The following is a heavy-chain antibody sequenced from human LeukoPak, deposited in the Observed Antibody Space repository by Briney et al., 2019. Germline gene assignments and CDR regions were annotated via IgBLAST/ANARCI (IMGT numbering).Heavy chain of an antibody. J-gene: IGHJ3*02. V-gene: IGHV3-21*01. D-gene: IGHD2-15*01. CDR3: ARGADMACDI. Sequence: GGSLRLSCAASGFTVSTNYMSWVRQAPGKGLEWVSSISSSSSYIYYADSVKGRFTISRDNAKNSLYLQMNSLRAEDTAVYYCARGADMACDIWGQGTMVTVSS. CDR1: GFTVSTNY. CDR2: ISSSSSYI.